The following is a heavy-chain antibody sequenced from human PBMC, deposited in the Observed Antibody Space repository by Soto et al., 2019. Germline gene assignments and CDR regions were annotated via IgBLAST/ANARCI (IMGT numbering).Heavy chain of an antibody. CDR3: ARGKTGIAVAGYDAFDI. V-gene: IGHV1-2*04. D-gene: IGHD6-19*01. CDR1: GYTFTGYY. J-gene: IGHJ3*02. CDR2: INPNSGGT. Sequence: GASVKVSCKASGYTFTGYYMHWVRQAPGQGLEWMGWINPNSGGTNYAQKFQGWVTMTRDTSISTAYMELSRLRSDDTAVYYCARGKTGIAVAGYDAFDIWGQGTMVTVSS.